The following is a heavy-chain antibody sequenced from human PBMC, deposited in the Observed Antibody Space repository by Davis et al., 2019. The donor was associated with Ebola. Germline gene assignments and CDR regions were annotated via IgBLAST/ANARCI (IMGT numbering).Heavy chain of an antibody. CDR2: INPNSGGT. J-gene: IGHJ4*02. V-gene: IGHV1-2*06. D-gene: IGHD2-15*01. CDR3: ARGGYCSGGSCYYFDY. Sequence: ASVKVSCKASGYTFTGYYMHWVRQAPGQGLEWMGRINPNSGGTNYALKFQGRVTMTRDTSISTAYMELSRLRSDDTAVYYCARGGYCSGGSCYYFDYWGQGTLVTVSS. CDR1: GYTFTGYY.